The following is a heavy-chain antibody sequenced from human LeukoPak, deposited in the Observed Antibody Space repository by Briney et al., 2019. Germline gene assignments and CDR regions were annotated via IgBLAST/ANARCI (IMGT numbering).Heavy chain of an antibody. Sequence: GGSLRLSCAASGFTFSSYAMSWVRQAPGKGLEWVSYISSSGSTIYYADSVKGRFTISRDNAKNSLYLQMNSLRAEDTAVYYCANLAYYYDSSGYSPEGQFDYWGQGTLVTVSS. J-gene: IGHJ4*02. CDR2: ISSSGSTI. CDR1: GFTFSSYA. V-gene: IGHV3-48*04. D-gene: IGHD3-22*01. CDR3: ANLAYYYDSSGYSPEGQFDY.